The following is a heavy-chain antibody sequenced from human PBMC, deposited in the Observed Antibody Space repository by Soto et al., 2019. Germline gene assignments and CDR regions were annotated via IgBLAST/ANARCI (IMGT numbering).Heavy chain of an antibody. D-gene: IGHD3-10*01. CDR3: IRGPRPSSVGTGAF. J-gene: IGHJ4*02. Sequence: GGSLRLSCAASGFVFNMYWMHWVRQVPGEGPEWVTRINDDGTRTDYADSAKGRFTISRDNAKDILYLQMNALRVDDTAVYYCIRGPRPSSVGTGAFWGQGTLVTSPQ. V-gene: IGHV3-74*01. CDR1: GFVFNMYW. CDR2: INDDGTRT.